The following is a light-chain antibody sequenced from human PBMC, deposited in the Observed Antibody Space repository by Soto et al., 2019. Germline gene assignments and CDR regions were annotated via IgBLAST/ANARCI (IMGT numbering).Light chain of an antibody. Sequence: IEMTQSPATLSVSPGESATLSCRASQSVSTTLAWYQQKPGQAPRLLIYGASTRATGVPARFSGSGSGTEFTLTISNLQSEDFAVYYCQLYNNWPPLWAFCQGTKVDIK. V-gene: IGKV3-15*01. CDR2: GAS. CDR3: QLYNNWPPLWA. CDR1: QSVSTT. J-gene: IGKJ1*01.